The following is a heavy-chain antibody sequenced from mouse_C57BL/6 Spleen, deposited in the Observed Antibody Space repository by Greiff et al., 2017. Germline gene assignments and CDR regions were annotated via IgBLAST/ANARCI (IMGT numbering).Heavy chain of an antibody. Sequence: EVQVVESEGGLVQPGSSMKLSCTASGFTFSDYYMAWVRQVPEKGLEWVANINYDGSSTYYLDSLKSRFIISRDNAKNILYLQMSSLKSEDTATYYCARDQDYGSSYNWYFDVWGTGTTVTVSS. CDR2: INYDGSST. CDR1: GFTFSDYY. J-gene: IGHJ1*03. D-gene: IGHD1-1*01. V-gene: IGHV5-16*01. CDR3: ARDQDYGSSYNWYFDV.